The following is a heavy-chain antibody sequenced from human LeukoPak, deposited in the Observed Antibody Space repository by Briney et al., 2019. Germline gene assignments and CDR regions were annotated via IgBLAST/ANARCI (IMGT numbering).Heavy chain of an antibody. J-gene: IGHJ4*02. CDR2: IQYVGTNK. D-gene: IGHD5-18*01. CDR3: VKEGYSYGDDF. V-gene: IGHV3-30*02. CDR1: GFTFSNYA. Sequence: GGSLRLSCAASGFTFSNYAMHWVRQAPGKGLEWVAVIQYVGTNKYYADSVKGRFTISRDNSKSTVYLQVNNLRGEDTAVYYCVKEGYSYGDDFWGQGTLVIVSS.